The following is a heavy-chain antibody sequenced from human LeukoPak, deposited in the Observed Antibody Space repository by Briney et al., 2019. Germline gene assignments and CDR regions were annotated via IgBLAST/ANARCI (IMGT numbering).Heavy chain of an antibody. J-gene: IGHJ6*02. CDR3: ARLGRYSSSSIYYYTLDV. CDR2: ARNKPTGYTT. V-gene: IGHV3-72*01. Sequence: GGSLRLSCAASGFTFSDHYMDWVRQAPGKGLEWVGRARNKPTGYTTEYAASVKGRFTISRDDSKNSLYLQMNSLKTEDTAVYYCARLGRYSSSSIYYYTLDVWGQGTTLTVSS. CDR1: GFTFSDHY. D-gene: IGHD6-6*01.